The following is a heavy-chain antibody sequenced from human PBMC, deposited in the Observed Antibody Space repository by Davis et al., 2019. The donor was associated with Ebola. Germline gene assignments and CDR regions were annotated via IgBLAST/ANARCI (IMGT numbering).Heavy chain of an antibody. CDR2: IYYSGST. V-gene: IGHV4-59*12. J-gene: IGHJ5*02. Sequence: MPSETLSLTCTVSGCSISSYYWSWIRQPPGKGLEWIGYIYYSGSTNYNPSLKSRVTISVDTSKNQFSLKLSSVTAADPAVYYCARAQEGMVLEYNWFDPWGQGTLVTVSS. D-gene: IGHD3-10*01. CDR3: ARAQEGMVLEYNWFDP. CDR1: GCSISSYY.